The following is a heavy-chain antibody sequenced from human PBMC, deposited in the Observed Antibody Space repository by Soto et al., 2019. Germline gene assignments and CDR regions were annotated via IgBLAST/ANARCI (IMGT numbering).Heavy chain of an antibody. V-gene: IGHV2-5*01. CDR2: TYWNDDT. Sequence: QITLKESGPTVVKPTQTLTLTCTFSGFSLTTAGRGVGWIRQPPGKALEWLALTYWNDDTRYNPSLKSRLTSTKDTSKNQVVLTMTNMDLVDTATYYCAHRGYGNYPRDNWFDPWGQGILVIVSS. J-gene: IGHJ5*02. CDR3: AHRGYGNYPRDNWFDP. D-gene: IGHD4-4*01. CDR1: GFSLTTAGRG.